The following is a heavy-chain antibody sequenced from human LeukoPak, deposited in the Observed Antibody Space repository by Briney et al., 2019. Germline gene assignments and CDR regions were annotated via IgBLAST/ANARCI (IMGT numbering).Heavy chain of an antibody. Sequence: SETLSLTCAVSGGSISSGGYSWSWIRQPPGKGLEWIGYIYHSGSTYYNPSLKSRVTISVDRSKNQFSLKLSSVTAPDTAVYYCARGGRYYDILTGYYPYYFDYWGQGTLVTVSS. CDR1: GGSISSGGYS. V-gene: IGHV4-30-2*01. J-gene: IGHJ4*02. CDR2: IYHSGST. D-gene: IGHD3-9*01. CDR3: ARGGRYYDILTGYYPYYFDY.